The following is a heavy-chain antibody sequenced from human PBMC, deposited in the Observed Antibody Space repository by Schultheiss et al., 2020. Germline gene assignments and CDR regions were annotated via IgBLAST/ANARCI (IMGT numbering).Heavy chain of an antibody. V-gene: IGHV4-38-2*02. J-gene: IGHJ3*02. D-gene: IGHD6-13*01. Sequence: SQTLSLTCTVSGYSISSGYYWGWIRQPPAKGLEWIGSIYYSGSTYYNPSLKSRVTISVDTSKNQFSLKLSSVTAADTALYYCATYSSSWHRSFDIWGQGTMVTVSS. CDR1: GYSISSGYY. CDR3: ATYSSSWHRSFDI. CDR2: IYYSGST.